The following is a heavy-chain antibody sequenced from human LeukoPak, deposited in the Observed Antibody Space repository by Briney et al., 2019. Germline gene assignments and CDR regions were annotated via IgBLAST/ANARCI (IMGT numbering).Heavy chain of an antibody. Sequence: SETLSLTCTVSGGPTSSGGYYWSWIRQHPGKGLEWIGYIYYSGSTYYNPSLKSRLTISGDTSKNQFSLRLSSVTAADTAVYYCAAAAAGQNWFDPWGQGTLVTVSS. J-gene: IGHJ5*02. CDR1: GGPTSSGGYY. V-gene: IGHV4-31*03. CDR3: AAAAAGQNWFDP. CDR2: IYYSGST. D-gene: IGHD6-13*01.